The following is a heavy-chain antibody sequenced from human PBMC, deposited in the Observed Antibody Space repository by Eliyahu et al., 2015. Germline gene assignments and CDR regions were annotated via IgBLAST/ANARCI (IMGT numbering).Heavy chain of an antibody. CDR1: GGTFSSYA. Sequence: QVQLVQSGAEVKKPGSSVKVSCKASGGTFSSYAISWVRQAPGQGLEWMGRIIPILGIAXNYAQKXXGRVTITADKSTSTAYMELSSLRXEDTAVYYXARDIKAFDEYSGYDWYYFDYWGQGTLVTVSS. V-gene: IGHV1-69*09. CDR2: IIPILGIA. CDR3: ARDIKAFDEYSGYDWYYFDY. J-gene: IGHJ4*02. D-gene: IGHD5-12*01.